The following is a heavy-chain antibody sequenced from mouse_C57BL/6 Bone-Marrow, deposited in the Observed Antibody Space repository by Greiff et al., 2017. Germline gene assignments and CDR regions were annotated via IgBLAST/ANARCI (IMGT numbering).Heavy chain of an antibody. CDR2: ISDGGSYT. J-gene: IGHJ4*01. V-gene: IGHV5-4*01. Sequence: VQLKESGGGLVKPGGSLKLSCAASGFTFSSYAMSWVRQTPEKRLEWVATISDGGSYTYYPVNVKGRFTISRDNAKNNLYLQMSHLKSEDTAMYYCARDRLLRYLYAMDYWGQGTSVTVSS. D-gene: IGHD1-1*01. CDR3: ARDRLLRYLYAMDY. CDR1: GFTFSSYA.